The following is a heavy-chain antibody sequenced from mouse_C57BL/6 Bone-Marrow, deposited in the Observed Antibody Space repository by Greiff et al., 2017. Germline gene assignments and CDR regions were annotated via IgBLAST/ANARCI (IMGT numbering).Heavy chain of an antibody. J-gene: IGHJ1*03. Sequence: VQLQQPGAELVMPGASVKLSCKAFGYTFTSYWMHWVKQRPGQGLEWIGEIDPSDSYTNYNTKFKGKFTLTVDKSSNTAYMQPSSLTSEDSAVDYCATLITTVVANWYFDDWGTGTTVTVSS. D-gene: IGHD1-1*01. CDR3: ATLITTVVANWYFDD. CDR1: GYTFTSYW. V-gene: IGHV1-69*01. CDR2: IDPSDSYT.